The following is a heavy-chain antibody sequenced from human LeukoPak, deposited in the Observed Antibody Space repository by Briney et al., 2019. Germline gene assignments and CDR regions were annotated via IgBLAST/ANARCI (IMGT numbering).Heavy chain of an antibody. CDR2: ISGSGGST. CDR1: GFTFSSYA. D-gene: IGHD3-10*01. CDR3: AKSYGSGPVWDY. V-gene: IGHV3-23*01. Sequence: GGSLRLSCAASGFTFSSYAMSWVRQAPGKGLEWVSAISGSGGSTYYADSVKGRFTISRDNSKNTLYLQKNSLRAEDTAVYYCAKSYGSGPVWDYWGQGTLVTVSS. J-gene: IGHJ4*02.